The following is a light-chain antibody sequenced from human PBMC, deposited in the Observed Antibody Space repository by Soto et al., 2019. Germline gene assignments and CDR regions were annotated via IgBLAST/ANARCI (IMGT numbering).Light chain of an antibody. CDR3: QQYYSIPLT. V-gene: IGKV4-1*01. CDR1: QSVLYSSNNKNY. J-gene: IGKJ4*01. CDR2: WAS. Sequence: DVVMTQSPDSLAVSLGERATINCKSSQSVLYSSNNKNYLAWYQQKPGQPPKLLIYWASTRESGVPDRFSGSGSGTDFTRTIVSLQAEDVAVYYCQQYYSIPLTFGGGTKVEIK.